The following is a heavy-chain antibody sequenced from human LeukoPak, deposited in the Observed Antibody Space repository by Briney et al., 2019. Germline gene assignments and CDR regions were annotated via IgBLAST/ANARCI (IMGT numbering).Heavy chain of an antibody. J-gene: IGHJ6*02. CDR2: IWYDGSNK. CDR1: GFTFSSYG. CDR3: ARDRFSSSYYYYGMDV. D-gene: IGHD6-13*01. V-gene: IGHV3-33*01. Sequence: PGRSLRPSCAASGFTFSSYGMHWVRQAPGKGLEWVAVIWYDGSNKYYADSVKGRFTISSDNSKNTLYLQMNSLRAEDTAVYYCARDRFSSSYYYYGMDVWGQGTTVTVSS.